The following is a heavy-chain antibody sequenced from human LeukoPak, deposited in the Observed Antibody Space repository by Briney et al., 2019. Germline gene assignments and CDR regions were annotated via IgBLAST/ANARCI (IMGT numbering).Heavy chain of an antibody. Sequence: GGSLRLSCAASGFTFSSYSMNWVRQAPGKGLEWVSYISSSSSTIYYADSVKGRFTISRDNAKNSLYLQMNSLRAEDTAVYYCAKDLDSGYLNYYYYGMDVWGQGTTVTVSS. J-gene: IGHJ6*02. CDR2: ISSSSSTI. V-gene: IGHV3-48*04. CDR3: AKDLDSGYLNYYYYGMDV. D-gene: IGHD5-12*01. CDR1: GFTFSSYS.